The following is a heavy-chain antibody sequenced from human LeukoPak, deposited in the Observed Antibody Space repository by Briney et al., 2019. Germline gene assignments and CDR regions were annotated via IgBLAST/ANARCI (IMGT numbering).Heavy chain of an antibody. CDR1: GFTFSSYA. J-gene: IGHJ4*02. D-gene: IGHD6-13*01. CDR3: AKRFKSRSWSHYFDY. CDR2: ISGSGGST. V-gene: IGHV3-23*01. Sequence: GGSLRLSCAASGFTFSSYAMSWVRQAPGKGLEWVSAISGSGGSTYYADSVKGRFTISRDNSKNTLYLQMNSLRAEDTAVYYCAKRFKSRSWSHYFDYWGQGTLVTVSS.